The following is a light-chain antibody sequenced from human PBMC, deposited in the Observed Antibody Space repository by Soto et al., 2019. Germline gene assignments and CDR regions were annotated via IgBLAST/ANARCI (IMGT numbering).Light chain of an antibody. V-gene: IGLV1-36*01. CDR1: SSNIGINA. J-gene: IGLJ3*02. Sequence: QSVLTQPPSVSEAPRQRVTISCAGSSSNIGINAVNWYQQLPGEAPKLLIYYDDLLPSGVSDRFSGSKSATSASLAISGLQAEHEADYYCAAWDDSLNGWVFGGGTKLTVL. CDR2: YDD. CDR3: AAWDDSLNGWV.